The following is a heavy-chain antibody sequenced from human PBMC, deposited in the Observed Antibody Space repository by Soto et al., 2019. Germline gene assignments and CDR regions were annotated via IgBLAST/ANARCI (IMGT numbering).Heavy chain of an antibody. CDR3: VKDYCSSTSCYTWYYYYCMDV. V-gene: IGHV3-64D*06. CDR2: ISSNGGST. CDR1: GFTFSSYA. Sequence: GGSLRLSCSASGFTFSSYAMHWVRQAPGKGLEYVSAISSNGGSTYYADSVKGRFTTSRDNSKNTLYLQMSSLRAEDTAVYYCVKDYCSSTSCYTWYYYYCMDVWGQGTTVTVSS. J-gene: IGHJ6*02. D-gene: IGHD2-2*02.